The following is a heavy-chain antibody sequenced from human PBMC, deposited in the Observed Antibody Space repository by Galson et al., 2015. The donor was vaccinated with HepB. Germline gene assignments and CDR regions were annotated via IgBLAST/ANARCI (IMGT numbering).Heavy chain of an antibody. Sequence: SVKVSCKASGYTFTGYYMHWVRQAPGQGLEWMGWINPNSGGTNYAQKFQGRVTMTRDTSISTAYMELSRLRSDDTAVYYCARKGQWLLYAFDIWGQGTMVTVSS. D-gene: IGHD3-22*01. CDR3: ARKGQWLLYAFDI. V-gene: IGHV1-2*02. CDR1: GYTFTGYY. CDR2: INPNSGGT. J-gene: IGHJ3*02.